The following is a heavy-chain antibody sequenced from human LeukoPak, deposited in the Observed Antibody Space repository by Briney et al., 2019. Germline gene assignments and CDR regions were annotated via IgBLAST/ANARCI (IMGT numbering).Heavy chain of an antibody. Sequence: SETLSLTCTVSGGSISSSSYYWGWIRQPPGKGLEWIGSIYYSGSTYYNPSLKSRVTISVDTSKNQFSLKLSSETAADTAVYYCARHQSEYYDFWSGYYTPPYYFDYWGQGTLVTVSS. CDR3: ARHQSEYYDFWSGYYTPPYYFDY. J-gene: IGHJ4*02. D-gene: IGHD3-3*01. V-gene: IGHV4-39*01. CDR2: IYYSGST. CDR1: GGSISSSSYY.